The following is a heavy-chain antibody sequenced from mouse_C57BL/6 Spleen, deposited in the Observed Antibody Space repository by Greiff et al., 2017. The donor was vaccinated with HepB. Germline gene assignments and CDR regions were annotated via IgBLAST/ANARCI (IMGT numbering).Heavy chain of an antibody. CDR3: ARDSSGYGAMDY. Sequence: EVQLQQSGPELVKPGASVKISCKASGYTFTDYYMNWVKQSHGKSLEWIGDINPNNGGTSYNQKFKGKATVTVDKSSSTAYMELRSLTSEDSAVYYCARDSSGYGAMDYWGQGTSVTVSS. V-gene: IGHV1-26*01. CDR1: GYTFTDYY. D-gene: IGHD3-2*02. J-gene: IGHJ4*01. CDR2: INPNNGGT.